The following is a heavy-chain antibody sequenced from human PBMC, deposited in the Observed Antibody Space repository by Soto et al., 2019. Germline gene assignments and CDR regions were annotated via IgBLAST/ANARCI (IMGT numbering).Heavy chain of an antibody. CDR2: IIPIFGTA. J-gene: IGHJ5*02. CDR3: SSQAGAMLLYGNLFAF. CDR1: ERTFSNIA. D-gene: IGHD2-2*02. Sequence: SVDASCNASERTFSNIAMSWVLEAHREGLEWMGGIIPIFGTANYAQKFQGRVTITADESTSTAYMELSSLRSEDTAVYYCSSQAGAMLLYGNLFAFLVQGSSVTVSS. V-gene: IGHV1-69*01.